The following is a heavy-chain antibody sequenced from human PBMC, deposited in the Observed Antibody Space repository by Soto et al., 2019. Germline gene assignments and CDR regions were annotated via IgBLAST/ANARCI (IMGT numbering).Heavy chain of an antibody. D-gene: IGHD6-19*01. CDR3: ARDGVAGTSYFDY. J-gene: IGHJ4*02. Sequence: QVQLVESGGGVVQPGRSLRLSCAASGFTFSSYGMHWVRQAPGKGLEWVAVIWYDGSNKYYADSVKGRFTISRDNSKNTRYLQMNSLRAEDTAVYYCARDGVAGTSYFDYWGQGTLVTVSS. V-gene: IGHV3-33*01. CDR2: IWYDGSNK. CDR1: GFTFSSYG.